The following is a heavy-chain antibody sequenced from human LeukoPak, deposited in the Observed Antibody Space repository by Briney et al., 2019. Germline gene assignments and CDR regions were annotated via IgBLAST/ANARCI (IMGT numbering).Heavy chain of an antibody. Sequence: GGSLRLSCAASGFTFSNAWMSWVRQAPGKGLEWVSRIKSKTDGGTTDYAAPVKGRFTISRDDSKNTLYLQMNSLKTEDTAVYYCTTDRSGSYYNYWGQGTLVTVSS. J-gene: IGHJ4*02. V-gene: IGHV3-15*01. CDR3: TTDRSGSYYNY. CDR1: GFTFSNAW. CDR2: IKSKTDGGTT. D-gene: IGHD1-26*01.